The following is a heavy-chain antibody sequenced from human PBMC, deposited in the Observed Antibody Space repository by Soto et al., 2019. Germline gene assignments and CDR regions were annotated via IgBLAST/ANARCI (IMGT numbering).Heavy chain of an antibody. J-gene: IGHJ4*02. CDR2: IIPIFGTA. Sequence: SVKVSCKASGGTFSSYAISWVRQAPGQGLEWMGGIIPIFGTANYAQKFQGRVTITADESTSTAYMELSSLRSEDTAVYYCARLGYYYDSSGYYTSRWGQGTLVTISS. V-gene: IGHV1-69*13. D-gene: IGHD3-22*01. CDR1: GGTFSSYA. CDR3: ARLGYYYDSSGYYTSR.